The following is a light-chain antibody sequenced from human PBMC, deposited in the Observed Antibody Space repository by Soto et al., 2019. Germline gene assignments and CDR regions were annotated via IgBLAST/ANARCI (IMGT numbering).Light chain of an antibody. CDR3: SSYTTNITPVV. CDR1: SGDIGGYNY. CDR2: EVT. Sequence: QSVLTQPASVSGSPGQSITISCTGTSGDIGGYNYVSWYQQHPGKAPKLLISEVTNRPSGVSNRFSGSKSGNTASLTISGLPAEDEADYYCSSYTTNITPVVFGGGTQLTVL. J-gene: IGLJ2*01. V-gene: IGLV2-14*01.